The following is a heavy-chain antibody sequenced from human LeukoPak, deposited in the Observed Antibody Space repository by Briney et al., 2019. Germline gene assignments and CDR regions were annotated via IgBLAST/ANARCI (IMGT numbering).Heavy chain of an antibody. CDR2: ISAYSGNT. J-gene: IGHJ6*03. Sequence: ASVKVSCKASGYTFTSYGISWVRQAPGQGLEWMGWISAYSGNTNYAQKLQGRVTMTTDTSTSTAYMELRSLRSDDTAVYYCARVNYYDSSGYYGHYYYYYYMDVWGKGTTVTVSS. V-gene: IGHV1-18*01. D-gene: IGHD3-22*01. CDR3: ARVNYYDSSGYYGHYYYYYYMDV. CDR1: GYTFTSYG.